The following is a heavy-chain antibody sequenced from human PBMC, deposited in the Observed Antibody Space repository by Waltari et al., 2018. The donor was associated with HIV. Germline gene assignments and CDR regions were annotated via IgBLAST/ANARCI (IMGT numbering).Heavy chain of an antibody. D-gene: IGHD6-19*01. J-gene: IGHJ1*01. V-gene: IGHV1-3*01. CDR1: GSSLSDFV. Sequence: QVPLVQSGPEVKRPGAPVNISCEASGSSLSDFVVHWVRQAPGQGLEWMGWINLALDERRVSERFHGRVSLNRDTSQTTVFMKLINLRSDDTAVYFCARGTTWLANVLESWGQGTLVTVSS. CDR3: ARGTTWLANVLES. CDR2: INLALDER.